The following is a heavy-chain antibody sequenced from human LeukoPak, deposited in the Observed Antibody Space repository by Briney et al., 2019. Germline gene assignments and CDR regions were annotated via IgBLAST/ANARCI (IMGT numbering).Heavy chain of an antibody. CDR2: ISSSSSYI. CDR3: ARDPDYGGNPGYFQH. J-gene: IGHJ1*01. CDR1: GFTFSSYS. Sequence: GSLRLSCAASGFTFSSYSMNWVRQAPGKGLEWVSSISSSSSYIYYADSVKGRFTISRDNAKNSLYLQMNSLRAEDTAVYYCARDPDYGGNPGYFQHWGQGTLVTVSS. V-gene: IGHV3-21*01. D-gene: IGHD4-23*01.